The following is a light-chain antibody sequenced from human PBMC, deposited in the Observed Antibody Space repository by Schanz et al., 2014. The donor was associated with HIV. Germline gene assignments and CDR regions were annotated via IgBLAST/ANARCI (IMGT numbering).Light chain of an antibody. CDR1: SSNIGAGFD. CDR2: RTN. J-gene: IGLJ3*02. V-gene: IGLV1-40*01. CDR3: CSYAGSYTLVV. Sequence: QSVLTQPPSVSGTPGQRVTISCTGTSSNIGAGFDVHWYQQLPGTAPKLLIYRTNQRPSGVPDRFSGSKSGNTASLTVSGLQAEDEADYYCCSYAGSYTLVVFGGGTKLTVL.